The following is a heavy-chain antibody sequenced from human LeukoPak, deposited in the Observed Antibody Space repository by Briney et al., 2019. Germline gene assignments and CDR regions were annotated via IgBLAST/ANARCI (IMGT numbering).Heavy chain of an antibody. CDR3: ARVEGGHSDSGTFDY. CDR2: IKQDGREK. J-gene: IGHJ4*02. CDR1: GFAFSRYW. Sequence: GGSLRLSCAGSGFAFSRYWMSWVRQAPGKGLGWVANIKQDGREKYYVDSVKGRFTISRDNAKNSLYLQLNSLRAEDTAVYFCARVEGGHSDSGTFDYWGQGSLVTVSS. V-gene: IGHV3-7*01. D-gene: IGHD3-22*01.